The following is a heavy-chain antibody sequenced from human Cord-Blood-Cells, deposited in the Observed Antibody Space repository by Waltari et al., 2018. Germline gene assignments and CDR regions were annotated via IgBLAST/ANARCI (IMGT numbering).Heavy chain of an antibody. V-gene: IGHV3-15*01. Sequence: EVQLVESGGGLVKPGGSLRLSCAASGFTFSNAWMSWVRQAPGKGREWVGRIKSKTDGGTTDYAAPLKGRFTNSRDDSKYTLYLQMNSLKTEDTAVYYCTTDRRSGSRFDYWGQGTLVTVSS. D-gene: IGHD1-26*01. CDR1: GFTFSNAW. J-gene: IGHJ4*02. CDR3: TTDRRSGSRFDY. CDR2: IKSKTDGGTT.